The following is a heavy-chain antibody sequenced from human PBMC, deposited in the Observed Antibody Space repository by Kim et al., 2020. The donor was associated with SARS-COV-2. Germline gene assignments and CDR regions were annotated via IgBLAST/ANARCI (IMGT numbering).Heavy chain of an antibody. CDR2: ISWNSGSI. CDR1: GFTFDDYA. V-gene: IGHV3-9*01. J-gene: IGHJ6*02. D-gene: IGHD6-19*01. Sequence: GGSLRLSCAASGFTFDDYAMHWVRQAPGKGLEWVSGISWNSGSIGYADSVKGRFTISRDNAKNSLYLQMNSLRAEDTALYYCAKEIAVAAYYYGMDVWGQGTTVTVSS. CDR3: AKEIAVAAYYYGMDV.